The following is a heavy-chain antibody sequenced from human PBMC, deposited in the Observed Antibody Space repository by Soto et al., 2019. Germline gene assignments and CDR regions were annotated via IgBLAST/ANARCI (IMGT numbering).Heavy chain of an antibody. V-gene: IGHV4-30-4*01. Sequence: QVQLQESGPGLVKPSQTLSLTCTVSGGSISSGDYYWSWIRQPPGKGLEWIGYIYYSGSTYYNPSLKNRVTRSVDTSKNQFSLKLSSVTAADTAVYYCARDVFGRFADYYFDYWGQGTLVTVSS. J-gene: IGHJ4*02. D-gene: IGHD3-10*01. CDR3: ARDVFGRFADYYFDY. CDR1: GGSISSGDYY. CDR2: IYYSGST.